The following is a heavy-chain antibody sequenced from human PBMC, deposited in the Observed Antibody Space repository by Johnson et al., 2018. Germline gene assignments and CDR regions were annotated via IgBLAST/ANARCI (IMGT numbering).Heavy chain of an antibody. V-gene: IGHV3-9*01. CDR2: ISWNSGSI. D-gene: IGHD3-22*01. CDR1: GFTFDDYA. CDR3: AKDIRAGYYVSSGSLIPEYCQH. J-gene: IGHJ1*01. Sequence: VQLVQSGGGLVQPGRSLRLSCAASGFTFDDYAMHWVRQAPGKGLEWVSGISWNSGSIGYADSVKGRFTISRDNAKNSLYLQMNSLRAEDTALYYCAKDIRAGYYVSSGSLIPEYCQHWGQGTLVTVSS.